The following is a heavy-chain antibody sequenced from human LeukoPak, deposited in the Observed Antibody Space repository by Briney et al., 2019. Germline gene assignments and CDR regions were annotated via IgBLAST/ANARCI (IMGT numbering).Heavy chain of an antibody. CDR3: AREYYYDSSGYNY. CDR2: IYSGGST. V-gene: IGHV3-53*01. CDR1: GFTVSSNY. D-gene: IGHD3-22*01. J-gene: IGHJ4*02. Sequence: GGSLRLSCAASGFTVSSNYMSWVRQAPGKGLEWVSVIYSGGSTYYADSVKGRFTISRHNSKNTLYLQMNSLRAEDTAVYYCAREYYYDSSGYNYWGQGTLVTVSS.